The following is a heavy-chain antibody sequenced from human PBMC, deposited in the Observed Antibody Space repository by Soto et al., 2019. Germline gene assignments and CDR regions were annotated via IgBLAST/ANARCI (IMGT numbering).Heavy chain of an antibody. Sequence: GGSLRLSCVASGFSFSSYSMNWVRQAPGKGLEWVSAISSGIDYIYYADSVKGRFTISRDNAKNSLYVQMNSLRVEDTAVYYCARIMPHDTGGKYGMEIWGQGTTVIVSS. CDR2: ISSGIDYI. J-gene: IGHJ6*02. D-gene: IGHD5-18*01. CDR3: ARIMPHDTGGKYGMEI. CDR1: GFSFSSYS. V-gene: IGHV3-21*01.